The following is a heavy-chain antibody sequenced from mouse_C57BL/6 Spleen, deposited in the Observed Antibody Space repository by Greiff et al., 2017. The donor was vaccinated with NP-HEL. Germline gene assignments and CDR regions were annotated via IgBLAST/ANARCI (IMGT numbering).Heavy chain of an antibody. V-gene: IGHV1-82*01. CDR3: ARPPYGSSSYYFDY. CDR2: IYPGDGDT. J-gene: IGHJ2*01. Sequence: VMLVESGPELVKPGASVKISCKASGYAFSSSWMNWVKQRPGKGLEWIGRIYPGDGDTNYNGKFKGKATLTADKSSSTAYMQLSSLTSEDSAVYFCARPPYGSSSYYFDYWGQGTTLTVSS. D-gene: IGHD1-1*01. CDR1: GYAFSSSW.